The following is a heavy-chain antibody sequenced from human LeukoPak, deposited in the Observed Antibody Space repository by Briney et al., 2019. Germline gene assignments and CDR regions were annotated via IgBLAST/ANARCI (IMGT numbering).Heavy chain of an antibody. V-gene: IGHV3-23*01. CDR1: GFTFSNYA. D-gene: IGHD3-22*01. J-gene: IGHJ4*02. Sequence: PGGSLRLSCAASGFTFSNYAMSWVRKAPGKGLEWASSISGSGGSTHYADSVKGRFTISRDKTKNTLYLQMNSLRAEDTAVYYCAKSAYYDASGYYREYYFDYWGQGTLVTVSS. CDR2: ISGSGGST. CDR3: AKSAYYDASGYYREYYFDY.